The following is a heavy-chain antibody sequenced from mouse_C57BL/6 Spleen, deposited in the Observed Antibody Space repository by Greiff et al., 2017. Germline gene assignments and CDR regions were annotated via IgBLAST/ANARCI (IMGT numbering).Heavy chain of an antibody. CDR1: GYAFSSSW. J-gene: IGHJ4*01. CDR2: IYPGDGDT. V-gene: IGHV1-82*01. CDR3: ARGDSAGYRDYAMDY. Sequence: QVQLQQSGPELVKPGASVKISCKASGYAFSSSWMNWVKQRPGKGLEWIGRIYPGDGDTNYNGKFKGKATLTADKSSSTAYMQLSSLTSEDAAVYVCARGDSAGYRDYAMDYWGQGTSVTVSS. D-gene: IGHD3-2*02.